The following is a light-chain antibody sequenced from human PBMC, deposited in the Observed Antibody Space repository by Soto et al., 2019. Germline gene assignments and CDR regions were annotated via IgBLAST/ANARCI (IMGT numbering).Light chain of an antibody. CDR2: DVS. J-gene: IGLJ2*01. CDR3: SSYTTSSTIVV. Sequence: QSALTQSASVSGSPGQSITISCTGTSSDVGGYNYVSWYQQHPGKAPKLMIYDVSNRPSGVSNRVSGSKSGNTASLTISGLHAEDEADYYCSSYTTSSTIVVFGGGTKLTVL. V-gene: IGLV2-14*01. CDR1: SSDVGGYNY.